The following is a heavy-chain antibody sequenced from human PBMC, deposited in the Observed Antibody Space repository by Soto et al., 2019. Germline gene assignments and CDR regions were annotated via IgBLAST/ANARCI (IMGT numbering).Heavy chain of an antibody. CDR1: GGSISSGDYY. J-gene: IGHJ3*02. Sequence: TLSLTCTVSGGSISSGDYYWSWIRQPPGKGLEWIGYIYYSGSTYYNPSLKSRVTISVDTSKNQFSLKLSSVTAADTAVYYCARVNITIFGVAPDAFDIWGQGTMVTVSS. CDR3: ARVNITIFGVAPDAFDI. CDR2: IYYSGST. D-gene: IGHD3-3*01. V-gene: IGHV4-30-4*01.